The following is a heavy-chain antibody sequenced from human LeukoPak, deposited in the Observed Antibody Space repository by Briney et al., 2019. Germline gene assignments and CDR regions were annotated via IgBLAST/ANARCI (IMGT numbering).Heavy chain of an antibody. CDR2: IMPNGEPR. J-gene: IGHJ3*02. CDR1: GFSFRNYV. V-gene: IGHV3-64*01. D-gene: IGHD2-15*01. Sequence: GGSLRLSCAPSGFSFRNYVMHWVCQAPGKGLEYVSAIMPNGEPRAYANSMMGRFTISRDNSKNTLYLQMGSLRAEDMAIYYCARDRDGGFAFDIWGQGTLVTVSS. CDR3: ARDRDGGFAFDI.